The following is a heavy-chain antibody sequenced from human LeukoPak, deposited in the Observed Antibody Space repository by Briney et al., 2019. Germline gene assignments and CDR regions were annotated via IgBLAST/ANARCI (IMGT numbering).Heavy chain of an antibody. CDR1: GYTFTSYG. J-gene: IGHJ4*02. CDR3: ARDQYSSSWSDFDY. V-gene: IGHV1-18*01. Sequence: ASVKVSCKASGYTFTSYGISWVRQAPGQGLEWMGWISAYNGNTNYAQKLQGRVTMTTDTSTSTAYMELRSLRSDDTAVYYCARDQYSSSWSDFDYWGQGTLVTVSS. D-gene: IGHD6-13*01. CDR2: ISAYNGNT.